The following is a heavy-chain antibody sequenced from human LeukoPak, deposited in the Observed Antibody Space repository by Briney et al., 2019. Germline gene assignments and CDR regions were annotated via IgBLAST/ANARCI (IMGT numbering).Heavy chain of an antibody. CDR2: ISYDGSNK. CDR1: GFTFSSYG. D-gene: IGHD2/OR15-2a*01. Sequence: GRSLRLSCAASGFTFSSYGMHWVPQAPGKGVERVAVISYDGSNKYYADSVKGRFTISRDNSKNTLYLQMNSLRAEDTAVYYCAKAFHNDAFDIWGQGTMVTVSS. V-gene: IGHV3-30*18. J-gene: IGHJ3*02. CDR3: AKAFHNDAFDI.